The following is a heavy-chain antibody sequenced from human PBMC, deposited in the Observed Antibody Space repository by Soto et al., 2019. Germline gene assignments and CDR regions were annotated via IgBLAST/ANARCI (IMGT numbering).Heavy chain of an antibody. CDR3: ARTSYDILTGRLDAFDI. CDR1: GGSINNGGYS. J-gene: IGHJ3*02. Sequence: SETLSLTCTVSGGSINNGGYSWSWLRQPPGKGLEWIGYISHGGNTYYNPSLRSRVIMSIDKSKNHFSLGLKSVTAADTATYYCARTSYDILTGRLDAFDIWGQGTMVTVSS. V-gene: IGHV4-30-2*01. D-gene: IGHD3-9*01. CDR2: ISHGGNT.